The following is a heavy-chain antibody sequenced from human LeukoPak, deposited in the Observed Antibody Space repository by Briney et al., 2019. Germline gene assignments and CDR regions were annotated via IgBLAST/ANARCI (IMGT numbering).Heavy chain of an antibody. CDR1: GYTLTELS. CDR3: ATGDTVTTWFFDY. V-gene: IGHV1-24*01. D-gene: IGHD4-17*01. Sequence: ASVKVSXKVSGYTLTELSMHWLRQAPGKGLEWIGGFDPEGGETIYAQKFQGRVTMTEDTSTDTAYMELSSLRSEDTAVYYCATGDTVTTWFFDYWGQGTLVTVSS. J-gene: IGHJ4*02. CDR2: FDPEGGET.